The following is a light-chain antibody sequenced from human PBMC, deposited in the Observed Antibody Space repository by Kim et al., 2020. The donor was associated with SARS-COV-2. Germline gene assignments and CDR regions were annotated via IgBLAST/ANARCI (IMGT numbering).Light chain of an antibody. V-gene: IGLV2-14*03. CDR1: SSDVGGYNY. J-gene: IGLJ2*01. CDR3: SSYTSSSTL. Sequence: PGQSITISCTGTSSDVGGYNYVSWYQQHPGKAPKLMIYDVSNRPSGVSNRFSGSKSGNTASLTISGIQAEDEADYYCSSYTSSSTLFGGGTQLTVL. CDR2: DVS.